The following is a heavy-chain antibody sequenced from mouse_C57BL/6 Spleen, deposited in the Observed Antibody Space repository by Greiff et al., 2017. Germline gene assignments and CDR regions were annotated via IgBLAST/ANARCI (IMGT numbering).Heavy chain of an antibody. CDR3: ARDPGYGYDDYYAMDY. CDR2: ISDGGSYT. J-gene: IGHJ4*01. Sequence: LVESGGGLVKPGGSLKLSCAASGFTFSSYAMSWVRQTPEKRLEWVATISDGGSYTYYPDNVKGRFTISRDNAKNNLYLQMSHLKSEDTAMYYCARDPGYGYDDYYAMDYWGQGTSVTVSS. CDR1: GFTFSSYA. V-gene: IGHV5-4*01. D-gene: IGHD2-2*01.